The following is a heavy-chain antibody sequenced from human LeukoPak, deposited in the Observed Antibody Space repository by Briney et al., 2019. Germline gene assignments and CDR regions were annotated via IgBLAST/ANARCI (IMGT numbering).Heavy chain of an antibody. D-gene: IGHD3-10*01. CDR3: ARAKILGYYGSGSHFDY. CDR2: IYYSGST. J-gene: IGHJ4*02. Sequence: SETLSLTCTVSGGSISSYYWSWLRQPPGKGLEWIGYIYYSGSTNYNPSLKSRVTISVDTSKNQFSLKLSSVTAADTAVYYCARAKILGYYGSGSHFDYWGQGTLVTVSS. CDR1: GGSISSYY. V-gene: IGHV4-59*01.